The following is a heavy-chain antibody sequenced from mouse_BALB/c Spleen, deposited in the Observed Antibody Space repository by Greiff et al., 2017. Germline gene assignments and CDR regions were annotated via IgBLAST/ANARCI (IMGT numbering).Heavy chain of an antibody. CDR2: IDPSDSET. CDR1: GYSFTSYW. CDR3: ARLEDYDREYYFDY. V-gene: IGHV1S126*01. D-gene: IGHD2-4*01. J-gene: IGHJ2*01. Sequence: QVQLQQSGPQLVRPGASVKISCKASGYSFTSYWMHWVKQRPGQGLEWIGMIDPSDSETRLNQKFKDKATLTVDKSSSTAYMQLSSPTSEDSAVCYCARLEDYDREYYFDYWGQGTTLTVSS.